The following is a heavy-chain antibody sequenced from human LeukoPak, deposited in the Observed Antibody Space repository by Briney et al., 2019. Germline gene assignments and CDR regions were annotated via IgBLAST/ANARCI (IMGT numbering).Heavy chain of an antibody. Sequence: ASVKVSCKASGYTFNDYYMHWVRQAPGQRLEWMGWIDPYLGGTNYAQKFQGRVTMTRDTSITTAYMELSRLNSDDTADYYCARGNYYGSGSLFGAWGQGTLVTVSS. CDR2: IDPYLGGT. CDR3: ARGNYYGSGSLFGA. J-gene: IGHJ5*02. D-gene: IGHD3-10*01. V-gene: IGHV1-2*02. CDR1: GYTFNDYY.